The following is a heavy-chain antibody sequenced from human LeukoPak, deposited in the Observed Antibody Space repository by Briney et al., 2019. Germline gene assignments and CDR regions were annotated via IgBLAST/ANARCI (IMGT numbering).Heavy chain of an antibody. V-gene: IGHV4-30-4*01. CDR3: ARDLTVTTPPYYYGMDV. CDR1: GGSISSGDYY. CDR2: IYYSGST. Sequence: KSSETLSLTCTVSGGSISSGDYYWSWIRQPPGKGLEWIGYIYYSGSTYYNPSLKSRVTISVDTSKNQFSLKLSSVTAADTAVYYCARDLTVTTPPYYYGMDVWGQGTTVTVSS. J-gene: IGHJ6*02. D-gene: IGHD4-17*01.